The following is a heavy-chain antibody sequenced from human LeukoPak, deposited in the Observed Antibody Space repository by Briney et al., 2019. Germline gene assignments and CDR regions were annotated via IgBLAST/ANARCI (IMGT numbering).Heavy chain of an antibody. CDR1: GFSFCRFW. CDR3: SNGGHLDN. Sequence: GGSLRLSCVASGFSFCRFWMSWARQAPGGGLEWVANINADGSETSFVDSVKGRITISRDNTQRSVYLQMNSLRADDTAVYFCSNGGHLDNWGRGTLVTVSS. J-gene: IGHJ4*02. CDR2: INADGSET. V-gene: IGHV3-7*01. D-gene: IGHD3-10*01.